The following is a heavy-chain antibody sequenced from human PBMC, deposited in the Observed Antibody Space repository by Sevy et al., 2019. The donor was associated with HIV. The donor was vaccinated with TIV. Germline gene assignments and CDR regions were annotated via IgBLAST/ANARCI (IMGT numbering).Heavy chain of an antibody. D-gene: IGHD3-16*02. CDR1: GYTFSGYY. CDR2: INPDSGDT. J-gene: IGHJ4*02. V-gene: IGHV1-2*02. CDR3: ARHDYVWGNYRAFDY. Sequence: ASVKVSCKASGYTFSGYYLHWVRQGPGQGLEWVGWINPDSGDTMYAQKFHGRVTMTRETSIRTAYMEWSSLGSDDTAFYYFARHDYVWGNYRAFDYWGQGTLVTVSS.